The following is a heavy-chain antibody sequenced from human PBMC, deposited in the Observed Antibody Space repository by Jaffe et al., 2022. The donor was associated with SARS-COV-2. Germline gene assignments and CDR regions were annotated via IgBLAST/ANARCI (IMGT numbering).Heavy chain of an antibody. V-gene: IGHV1-58*01. Sequence: QMQLVQSGPEVKKPGTSVKVSCKASGFTFTNSAVQWVRQARGQRLEWIGWIVVGSGNTNYAQKFQERVTITRDMSTSTAYMELSSLRSEDTAVYYCATDPHYVWGSYRFDYWGQGTLVTVSS. J-gene: IGHJ4*02. CDR1: GFTFTNSA. CDR3: ATDPHYVWGSYRFDY. CDR2: IVVGSGNT. D-gene: IGHD3-16*02.